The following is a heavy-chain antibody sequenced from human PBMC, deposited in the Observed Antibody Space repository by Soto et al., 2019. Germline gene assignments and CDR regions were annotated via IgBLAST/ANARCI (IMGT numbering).Heavy chain of an antibody. D-gene: IGHD2-15*01. Sequence: SETLSLTCAVYGGSFSGYYWSWIRQPPGKGLEWIGEINHSGSTNYNPSLKSRVTISVDTSKNQFSLKLSSVTAADTAVYYCARDRIVVVVAATQDYYYGMDVWGQGTTVTVS. CDR3: ARDRIVVVVAATQDYYYGMDV. CDR2: INHSGST. CDR1: GGSFSGYY. J-gene: IGHJ6*02. V-gene: IGHV4-34*01.